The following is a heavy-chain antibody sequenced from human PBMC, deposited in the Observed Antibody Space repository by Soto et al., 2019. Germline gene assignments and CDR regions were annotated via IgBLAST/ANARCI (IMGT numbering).Heavy chain of an antibody. V-gene: IGHV3-23*01. J-gene: IGHJ5*02. CDR3: AKAVFAESYIVVAGRNWFDP. D-gene: IGHD6-19*01. Sequence: GSLRLSCAASGFTFGSYAMSWVRQAPGKGLERVSAISGSGGSTYYADSVKGRFTISRDNSKNTLYLQMNSLRAEDTAVYYCAKAVFAESYIVVAGRNWFDPWGQGTLVTVSS. CDR2: ISGSGGST. CDR1: GFTFGSYA.